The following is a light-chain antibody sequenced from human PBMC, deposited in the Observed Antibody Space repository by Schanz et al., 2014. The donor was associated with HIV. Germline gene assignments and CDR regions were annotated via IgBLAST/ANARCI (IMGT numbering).Light chain of an antibody. J-gene: IGLJ3*02. CDR2: EVS. CDR1: NSDVGGYNY. Sequence: QSALTQPASVSGSPGQSITISCTEINSDVGGYNYVSWYQQHPGKAPKLMIYEVSNRPSGVSNRFSGSKSGNTASLTVSGLQADDEADYYCSSYAATSNVLFGGGTKLTVL. V-gene: IGLV2-14*03. CDR3: SSYAATSNVL.